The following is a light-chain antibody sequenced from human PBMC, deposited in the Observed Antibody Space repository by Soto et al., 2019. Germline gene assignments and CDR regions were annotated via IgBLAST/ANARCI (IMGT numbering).Light chain of an antibody. CDR1: QSLLHSNGNNY. CDR3: MQVLRTCT. CDR2: FGS. J-gene: IGKJ1*01. Sequence: DIVMTQSPLSLPVTPGEPASISCRSSQSLLHSNGNNYLEWYLQKPGQSPQLLIYFGSNRASGVPDRFSGSGSDTDFTLKISRVEAEDVGVYFGMQVLRTCTYGQGTKVEVK. V-gene: IGKV2-28*01.